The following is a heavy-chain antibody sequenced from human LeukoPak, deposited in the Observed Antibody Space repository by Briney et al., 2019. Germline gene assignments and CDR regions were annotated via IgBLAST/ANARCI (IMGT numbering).Heavy chain of an antibody. J-gene: IGHJ6*04. CDR2: INGRGTIT. CDR3: ARDDSLVYDILAGYPPSGYYGVDV. Sequence: GGSLRLSCTASGFSLSSYEMNWVRQAPGKGLEWVSYINGRGTITYYADSVKGRFTISRDNPKNSLSLQLSSLRVEDTAIYYCARDDSLVYDILAGYPPSGYYGVDVWGKGTTVIVSS. D-gene: IGHD3-9*01. CDR1: GFSLSSYE. V-gene: IGHV3-48*03.